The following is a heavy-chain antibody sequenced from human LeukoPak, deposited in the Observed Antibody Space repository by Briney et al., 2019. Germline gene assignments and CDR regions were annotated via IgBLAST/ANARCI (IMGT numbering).Heavy chain of an antibody. CDR2: IISSSSTI. Sequence: AGGSLRLSCAASGFTFSSYRMIWVRPAPGKWVEGVAAIISSSSTIYHADSVKGRFTISRDNDTTTLYLQMNSLRAEATAVYYCERVWDCSSTSCYYDIDYWGKGTLVTASS. J-gene: IGHJ4*02. CDR1: GFTFSSYR. CDR3: ERVWDCSSTSCYYDIDY. V-gene: IGHV3-48*01. D-gene: IGHD2-2*01.